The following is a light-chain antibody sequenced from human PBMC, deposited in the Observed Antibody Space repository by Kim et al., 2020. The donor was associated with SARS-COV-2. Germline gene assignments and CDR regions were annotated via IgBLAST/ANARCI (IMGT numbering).Light chain of an antibody. CDR1: RSNIGSNA. CDR3: AVWDDSLNGWV. Sequence: GQTVTISCSGSRSNIGSNAVNWYQQLPGTPPKLRIYDNDKRPSGVPDRVSGSKSGTSASLAISGLRSDDDSDYYCAVWDDSLNGWVFGGGTKLTVL. V-gene: IGLV1-44*01. J-gene: IGLJ3*02. CDR2: DND.